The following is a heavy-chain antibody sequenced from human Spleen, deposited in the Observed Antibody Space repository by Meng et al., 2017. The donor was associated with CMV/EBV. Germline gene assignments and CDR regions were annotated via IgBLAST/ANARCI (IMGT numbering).Heavy chain of an antibody. V-gene: IGHV3-7*01. CDR2: IKQDGSEK. CDR3: ARAGDIVVVPAAIYGPPYGMDV. Sequence: GESLKISCAASGFTFSSYWMSWVRQAPGKGLEWVANIKQDGSEKYYVDSVKGRFNISRDNANNSLFLQMNSLRAEDTAVYYFARAGDIVVVPAAIYGPPYGMDVWGQGTTVTVSS. J-gene: IGHJ6*02. CDR1: GFTFSSYW. D-gene: IGHD2-2*01.